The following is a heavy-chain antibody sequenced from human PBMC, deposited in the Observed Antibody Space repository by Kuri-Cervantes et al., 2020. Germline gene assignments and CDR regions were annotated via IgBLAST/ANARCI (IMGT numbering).Heavy chain of an antibody. CDR2: IGTAGDT. J-gene: IGHJ6*02. D-gene: IGHD1-26*01. CDR3: ARVEGATTYYYYGMDV. Sequence: GGSLRLSCAASGFTFSSYDMHWVRQATGKGLEWVSAIGTAGDTYYPGSVKGRFTISRDNSKNTLYLQMNSLRAEDTAVYYCARVEGATTYYYYGMDVWGQGTTVTVSS. CDR1: GFTFSSYD. V-gene: IGHV3-13*01.